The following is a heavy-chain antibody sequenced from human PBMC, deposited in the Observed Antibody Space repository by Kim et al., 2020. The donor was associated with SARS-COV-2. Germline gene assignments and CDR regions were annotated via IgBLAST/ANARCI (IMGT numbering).Heavy chain of an antibody. V-gene: IGHV3-7*01. CDR2: IKQDGIVK. Sequence: GGSLRLSCAASGFTFSTYWMTWVRQAPGKGLEWVANIKQDGIVKNYVDSVKGRFTISRDNAQSSVHLQMNSLRAEDTAIYYCASTASVSYLGQGTLVTDS. D-gene: IGHD5-18*01. CDR1: GFTFSTYW. J-gene: IGHJ1*01. CDR3: ASTASVSY.